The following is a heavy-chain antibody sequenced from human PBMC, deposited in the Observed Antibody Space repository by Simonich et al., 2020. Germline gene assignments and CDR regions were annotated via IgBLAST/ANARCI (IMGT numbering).Heavy chain of an antibody. CDR3: ARRANWNWYFDL. CDR1: GGSFSGYY. V-gene: IGHV4-34*01. J-gene: IGHJ2*01. Sequence: QVQLQQWGAGLLKPSETLSLTCAVYGGSFSGYYWSWIRQPPGKGLEWIGEINHSGSTNYHPSLKSRVTISVDTSKNQFSLKLSSVTAADTAVYYCARRANWNWYFDLWGRGTLVTVSS. CDR2: INHSGST. D-gene: IGHD1-1*01.